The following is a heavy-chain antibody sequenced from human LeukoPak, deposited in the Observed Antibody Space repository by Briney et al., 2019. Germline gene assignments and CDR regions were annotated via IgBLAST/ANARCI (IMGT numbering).Heavy chain of an antibody. CDR2: LYYSGST. CDR1: GFTFSSYA. D-gene: IGHD2-21*02. J-gene: IGHJ5*02. Sequence: GSLRLSCAASGFTFSSYAMSWIRQPPGKELEWIGYLYYSGSTDYSPSLKSRVTISLDTSKNQFSLKLRSVTAADTAVYYCARGMRYCGGDCYLPWFDPWGQGTLVTVSS. V-gene: IGHV4-59*01. CDR3: ARGMRYCGGDCYLPWFDP.